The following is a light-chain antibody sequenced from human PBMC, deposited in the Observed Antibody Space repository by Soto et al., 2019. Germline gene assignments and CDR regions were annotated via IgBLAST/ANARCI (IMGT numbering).Light chain of an antibody. J-gene: IGKJ1*01. Sequence: DLQMTQSPSSLSASVGARVTITCRASQGIRYNLGWYQQTPGKAPERLIYDTFTLASGVPSRFSGSGSGTEFTLTIASLQPEDVATYYCLQDQAYPWTFGQGTKVELK. CDR1: QGIRYN. CDR3: LQDQAYPWT. CDR2: DTF. V-gene: IGKV1-17*01.